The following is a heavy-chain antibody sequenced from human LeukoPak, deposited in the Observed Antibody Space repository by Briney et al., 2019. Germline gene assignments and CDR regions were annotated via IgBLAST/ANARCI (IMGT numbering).Heavy chain of an antibody. CDR1: GFTFSSTA. CDR2: IIPSGDST. J-gene: IGHJ4*02. D-gene: IGHD3-22*01. V-gene: IGHV3-23*01. Sequence: PGGSLRLSCAASGFTFSSTAISWVRLAPGTGLECVSVIIPSGDSTHNADSRKGLSTTSRDNSNNPLHSQLSSLRAEDTAAHYCAKPGFTMIVLWGQGTLVTVSS. CDR3: AKPGFTMIVL.